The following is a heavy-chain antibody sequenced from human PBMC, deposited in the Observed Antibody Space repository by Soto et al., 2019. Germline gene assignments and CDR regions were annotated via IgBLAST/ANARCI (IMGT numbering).Heavy chain of an antibody. CDR2: IYHSGST. D-gene: IGHD5-18*01. Sequence: QLQLQESGSGLVKPSQTLSLTCAVSGGSISSGGYSWSWIRQPPGKGLEWIGYIYHSGSTYYNQSLKSRVTISEDRSKNQFSRKLSSVTAADTAVYYCARGRGYSYGYHADWFAPWGEGSLVTVST. V-gene: IGHV4-30-2*01. J-gene: IGHJ5*02. CDR1: GGSISSGGYS. CDR3: ARGRGYSYGYHADWFAP.